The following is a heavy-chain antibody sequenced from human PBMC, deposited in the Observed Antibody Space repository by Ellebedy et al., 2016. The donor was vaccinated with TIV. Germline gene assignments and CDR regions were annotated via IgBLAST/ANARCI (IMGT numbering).Heavy chain of an antibody. CDR1: GYSFTSYW. CDR2: IYPGDSDT. V-gene: IGHV5-51*01. J-gene: IGHJ4*02. CDR3: ARQDDNWNDAVSYFDY. Sequence: GESLKISCKGSGYSFTSYWIGWVRQMPGKGLEWMGIIYPGDSDTRYSPSFQGQVTISADKSISTAYLQWSSLKASDTAMYYCARQDDNWNDAVSYFDYWGQGTLVTVSS. D-gene: IGHD1-20*01.